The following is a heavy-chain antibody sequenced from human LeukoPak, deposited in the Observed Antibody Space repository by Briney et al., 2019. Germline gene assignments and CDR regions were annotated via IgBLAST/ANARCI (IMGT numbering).Heavy chain of an antibody. V-gene: IGHV4-59*08. D-gene: IGHD6-19*01. J-gene: IGHJ4*02. CDR1: GGSISSYY. CDR3: ARHRPDSSGWALFDY. CDR2: IYYSGST. Sequence: SETLSLTCTVSGGSISSYYWSWIRQPPGKGLEWIGYIYYSGSTNYNPSLKSRVTISVDTSKNQFSLKLSSVTAADTAVYYCARHRPDSSGWALFDYWGQGTLVTVSS.